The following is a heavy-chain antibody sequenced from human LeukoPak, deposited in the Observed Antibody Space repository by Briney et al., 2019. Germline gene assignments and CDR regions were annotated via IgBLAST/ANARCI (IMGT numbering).Heavy chain of an antibody. D-gene: IGHD3-10*01. CDR3: ARELGHYYGSGSYKDY. CDR2: ISSSGSTI. Sequence: GGSLRLSCAASGFTFSSYEMNWVRQAPGKGLEWVSYISSSGSTIYYADSVKGRFTISRDNAKNSLYLQMNSLRAEDTAVYYCARELGHYYGSGSYKDYWGQGTLVTVSS. V-gene: IGHV3-48*03. CDR1: GFTFSSYE. J-gene: IGHJ4*02.